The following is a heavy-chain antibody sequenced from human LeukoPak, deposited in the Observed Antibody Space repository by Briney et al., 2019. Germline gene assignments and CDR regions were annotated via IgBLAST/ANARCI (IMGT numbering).Heavy chain of an antibody. Sequence: GGSLRLFCAASGFPFSSYGMHWARQAPGKGRECVTLLRFDGNDKYYADSVKGRFTISRDNSKHTLYLEMNSLRAEDTAVYYCAKDGYNYGGNLDYWGQGTLVTVSS. J-gene: IGHJ4*02. D-gene: IGHD5-18*01. CDR1: GFPFSSYG. V-gene: IGHV3-30*02. CDR2: LRFDGNDK. CDR3: AKDGYNYGGNLDY.